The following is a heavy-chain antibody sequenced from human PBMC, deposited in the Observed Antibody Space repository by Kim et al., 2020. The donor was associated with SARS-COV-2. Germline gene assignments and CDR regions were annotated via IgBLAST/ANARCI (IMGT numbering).Heavy chain of an antibody. J-gene: IGHJ3*02. V-gene: IGHV3-23*01. D-gene: IGHD5-12*01. CDR2: ISGSGGGT. Sequence: GGSLRLFCAASGFTFSTYAMNCVRQAPGKGLEWVSAISGSGGGTYYADSVKGRFTISRDNSKNTLYLQMNSLRAGDTAVYYCAKVIVATILSPFDIWGQGTMVTVSS. CDR3: AKVIVATILSPFDI. CDR1: GFTFSTYA.